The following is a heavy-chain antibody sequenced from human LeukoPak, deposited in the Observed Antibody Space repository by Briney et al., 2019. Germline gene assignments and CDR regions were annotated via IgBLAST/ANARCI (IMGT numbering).Heavy chain of an antibody. CDR3: WGADRAGRFDY. Sequence: SETLSLICTDSGGSISSYYWSWIRQPPGKGLEWIGYIYYSGSTNYNPSLKSRVTISVDTSKNQFSLKLRSVTAADTAVYYCWGADRAGRFDYWGQGTLVTVSS. V-gene: IGHV4-59*12. CDR2: IYYSGST. CDR1: GGSISSYY. J-gene: IGHJ4*02.